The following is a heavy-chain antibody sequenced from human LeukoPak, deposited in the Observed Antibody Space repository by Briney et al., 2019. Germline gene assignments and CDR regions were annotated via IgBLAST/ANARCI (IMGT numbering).Heavy chain of an antibody. D-gene: IGHD1-14*01. V-gene: IGHV4-28*03. CDR1: GYSISSSNW. CDR2: ISYSGNI. CDR3: ARDHHTSLGWFDP. J-gene: IGHJ5*02. Sequence: SETLSLTCAVSGYSISSSNWWGWIRQPPGKGLEWIGYISYSGNIYYNPSLKSRVTISVDTSKNQFSLKLSSVAAADTAVYYCARDHHTSLGWFDPWGQGTLVTVSS.